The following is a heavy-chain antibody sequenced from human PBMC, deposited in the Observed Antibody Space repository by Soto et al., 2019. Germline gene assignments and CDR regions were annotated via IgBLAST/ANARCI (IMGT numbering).Heavy chain of an antibody. J-gene: IGHJ3*02. CDR3: VSDGYRGYDWAFDI. D-gene: IGHD5-12*01. V-gene: IGHV3-7*01. Sequence: EVHLVESGGGLVQPGGSLRVSCAASGFTFSSYWMSWVRQAPGKGPEWVANVREDEREKYYVDSVRGRFTISRDNAKNSLYLQMNSLRVEDTAVYYCVSDGYRGYDWAFDIWGRGTMVTVSS. CDR1: GFTFSSYW. CDR2: VREDEREK.